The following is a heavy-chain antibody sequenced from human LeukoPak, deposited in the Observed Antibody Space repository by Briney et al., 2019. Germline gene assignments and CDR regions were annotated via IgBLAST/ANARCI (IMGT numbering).Heavy chain of an antibody. V-gene: IGHV1-2*02. CDR3: ANEEMATITAAVGGFDY. Sequence: ASVKVSCKASGYTFTGYYMHWVRQAPGQGLEWMGWINPNSGGTNPAQKLQGRVSMTTDTSLSTAYMELGRLISGDTAVYYCANEEMATITAAVGGFDYWGQGTLVTVSS. J-gene: IGHJ4*02. D-gene: IGHD5-24*01. CDR2: INPNSGGT. CDR1: GYTFTGYY.